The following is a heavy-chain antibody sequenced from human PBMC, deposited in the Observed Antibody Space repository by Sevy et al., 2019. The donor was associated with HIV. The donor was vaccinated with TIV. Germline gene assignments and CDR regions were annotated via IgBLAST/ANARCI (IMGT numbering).Heavy chain of an antibody. Sequence: SVKVSCKASGGTFSSYAISWVRQAPGQGLEWMGGIIPIFGTANYAQKFQGRVTITADESTSTAYMELSSQRSEDTAVYYCASRGTDIVLVPAAMPYYYYYGMDVWGQGTTVTVSS. CDR1: GGTFSSYA. J-gene: IGHJ6*02. V-gene: IGHV1-69*13. D-gene: IGHD2-2*01. CDR3: ASRGTDIVLVPAAMPYYYYYGMDV. CDR2: IIPIFGTA.